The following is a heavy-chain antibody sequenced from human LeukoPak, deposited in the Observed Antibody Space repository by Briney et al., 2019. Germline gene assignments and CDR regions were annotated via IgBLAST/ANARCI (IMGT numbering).Heavy chain of an antibody. CDR2: IDYSGRP. V-gene: IGHV4-59*01. CDR1: GASISSYY. D-gene: IGHD6-13*01. J-gene: IGHJ4*02. Sequence: SETLSLTCTVSGASISSYYWSWIRQPPGEGLEWIGYIDYSGRPNYNPSLKSRVTISVDTSKNQFSLKLSSVTAADTAVYYCARGVYIAAAQYGYWGQGTLVTVSS. CDR3: ARGVYIAAAQYGY.